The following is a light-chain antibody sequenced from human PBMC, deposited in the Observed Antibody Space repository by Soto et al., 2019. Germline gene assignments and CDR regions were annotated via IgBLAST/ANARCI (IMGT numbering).Light chain of an antibody. CDR3: QQYGSSGT. Sequence: EIVFTQCPATLXXSPVERATLSCRASQSVSSYLAWYQQKPGQAPRLLIYGASNRATGIPDRFSGSGSGTGFTLTISRLEPEDFAVYYCQQYGSSGTFGQGTKVDIK. V-gene: IGKV3-20*01. CDR2: GAS. J-gene: IGKJ1*01. CDR1: QSVSSY.